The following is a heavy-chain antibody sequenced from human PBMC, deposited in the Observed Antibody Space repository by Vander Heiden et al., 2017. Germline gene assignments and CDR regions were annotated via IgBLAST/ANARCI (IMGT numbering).Heavy chain of an antibody. Sequence: VQLAQSGAEVKKPGCSAKVTGKAAGACCRRQASSGVRQAPGKAGEWTGWIIRIFGTATYAQKCQGRVTITADESTSTAYMELSSLRSEDTAVYYCARDQLGYCSGGSCYSEFDYWGQGTLVTVSS. D-gene: IGHD2-15*01. V-gene: IGHV1-69*01. CDR1: GACCRRQA. CDR3: ARDQLGYCSGGSCYSEFDY. J-gene: IGHJ4*02. CDR2: IIRIFGTA.